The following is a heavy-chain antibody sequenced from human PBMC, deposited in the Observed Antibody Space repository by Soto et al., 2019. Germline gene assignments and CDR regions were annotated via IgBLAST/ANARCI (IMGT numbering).Heavy chain of an antibody. J-gene: IGHJ4*02. CDR1: GFTFSSYA. CDR2: ISYDGSNK. Sequence: PGGSLRLSCAASGFTFSSYAMHWVRQAPGKGLEWVAVISYDGSNKYHADSVKGRFTISRDNSKNTLYLQMNSLRAEDTAVYYCARDVLAAAGVFDYWGQGTLVTVSS. CDR3: ARDVLAAAGVFDY. V-gene: IGHV3-30-3*01. D-gene: IGHD6-13*01.